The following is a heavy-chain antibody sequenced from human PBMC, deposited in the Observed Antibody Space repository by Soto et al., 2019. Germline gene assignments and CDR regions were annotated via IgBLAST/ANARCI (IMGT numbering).Heavy chain of an antibody. D-gene: IGHD3-3*01. V-gene: IGHV3-15*01. J-gene: IGHJ4*02. CDR3: TTISTGGLRFLH. CDR2: IKSRADGGT. Sequence: PGGSLRLSCAGVAFTFTDAYFSWVRQAPGKGLDGVGRIKSRADGGTDYSAPVKGRFTISRDDSQTSLYLQMNRLRTEDTGIYYCTTISTGGLRFLHWGQGALVTVSS. CDR1: AFTFTDAY.